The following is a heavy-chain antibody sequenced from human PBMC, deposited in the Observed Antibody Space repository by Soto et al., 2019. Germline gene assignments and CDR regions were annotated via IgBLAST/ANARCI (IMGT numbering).Heavy chain of an antibody. Sequence: GGSLRLSCAASGFTFSSYGMHWVRQAPGKGLEWVAVIWYDGSNKYYADSVKGRFTISRDNSKNTLYLQMNSLRAEDTAVYYCARYGYSSSNGEPFAYSGQGNIVTVS. D-gene: IGHD6-13*01. CDR2: IWYDGSNK. J-gene: IGHJ4*02. CDR3: ARYGYSSSNGEPFAY. CDR1: GFTFSSYG. V-gene: IGHV3-33*01.